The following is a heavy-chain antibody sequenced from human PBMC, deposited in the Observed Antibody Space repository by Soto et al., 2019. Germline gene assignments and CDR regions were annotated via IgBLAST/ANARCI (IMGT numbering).Heavy chain of an antibody. Sequence: QITLKESGPTLVKPTQTLTLTCTFSGFSLSTRAVGVGWIRQPPGKALEWLALIYWNDDKRYSPSLKNRLTITNDTSKNHVVLTMTNMDPVDTATYYCAHRHELGSFDIWGQGTKVTVSS. CDR1: GFSLSTRAVG. CDR2: IYWNDDK. CDR3: AHRHELGSFDI. J-gene: IGHJ3*02. D-gene: IGHD1-26*01. V-gene: IGHV2-5*01.